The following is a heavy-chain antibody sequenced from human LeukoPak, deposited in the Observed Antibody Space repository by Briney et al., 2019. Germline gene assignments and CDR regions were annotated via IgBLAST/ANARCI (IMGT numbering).Heavy chain of an antibody. CDR1: GHTYDNYP. D-gene: IGHD5-12*01. CDR2: INWWSDQI. V-gene: IGHV3-9*01. J-gene: IGHJ6*03. Sequence: HPGGSLTLSCSASGHTYDNYPMHWPRQARKKGLVCVASINWWSDQIGYAVSEKGRFTIPRQNEKNSLYAHMNSLRAEDTAVYYCARDGYDGYYYYYYMDVCGKGTTVTISS. CDR3: ARDGYDGYYYYYYMDV.